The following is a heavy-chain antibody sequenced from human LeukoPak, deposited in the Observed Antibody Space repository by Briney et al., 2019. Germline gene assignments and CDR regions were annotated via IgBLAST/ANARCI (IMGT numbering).Heavy chain of an antibody. CDR1: GFTFSSYG. CDR2: ISYDGSNK. CDR3: GRASFDY. J-gene: IGHJ4*02. Sequence: PGGSLRLSCAASGFTFSSYGMHWVRQAPGKGLEWVAVISYDGSNKYYADSVKGRFTISRDNSKNTLYLQMNSLRAEDTAVYYCGRASFDYWGQGTLVTVSS. V-gene: IGHV3-30*03.